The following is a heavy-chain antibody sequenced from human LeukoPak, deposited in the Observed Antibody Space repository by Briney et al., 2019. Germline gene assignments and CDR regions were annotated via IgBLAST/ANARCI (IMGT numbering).Heavy chain of an antibody. J-gene: IGHJ5*02. Sequence: PGGSLRLSCAASGFTFSSFTMNWVRQAPGKGLEWASSIGPSGGSTWHADSVKGRFTISRDNAKNSVHLQMTNLRVDDTAVYYCGRDYLGESGAGGPWGQGILVTVSS. CDR3: GRDYLGESGAGGP. CDR2: IGPSGGST. CDR1: GFTFSSFT. V-gene: IGHV3-21*01. D-gene: IGHD3-10*01.